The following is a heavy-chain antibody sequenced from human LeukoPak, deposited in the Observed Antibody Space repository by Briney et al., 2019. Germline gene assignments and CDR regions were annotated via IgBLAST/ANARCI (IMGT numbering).Heavy chain of an antibody. Sequence: ASVKVSCKASGYTFSAYYMHWVRQAPGQGLEWMGWVNSNSGGTNYAQKFQGRVTMTRDTSINTVYLELSRLRSDDTAVYYCARLGSGGWYGGGYFDYWGQGTLVTVSS. V-gene: IGHV1-2*02. J-gene: IGHJ4*02. CDR3: ARLGSGGWYGGGYFDY. D-gene: IGHD6-19*01. CDR1: GYTFSAYY. CDR2: VNSNSGGT.